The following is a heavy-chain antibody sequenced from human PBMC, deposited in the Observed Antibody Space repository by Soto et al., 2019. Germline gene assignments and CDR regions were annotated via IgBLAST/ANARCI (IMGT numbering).Heavy chain of an antibody. V-gene: IGHV3-23*01. CDR1: GFTFSSYA. Sequence: EVQLLESGGGLVQPGGSLRLSCAASGFTFSSYAMSWVRQAPGKGLEWVSAISGSGGSTYYADSVKGRFTISRDNSKNTLYLQMNSLRAEDTAVYYCAKDRSCSSTSCSVSSYWGQGTLVTVSS. D-gene: IGHD2-2*01. CDR3: AKDRSCSSTSCSVSSY. CDR2: ISGSGGST. J-gene: IGHJ4*02.